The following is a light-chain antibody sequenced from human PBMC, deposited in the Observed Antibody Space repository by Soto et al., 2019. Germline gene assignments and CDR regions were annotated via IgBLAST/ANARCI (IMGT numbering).Light chain of an antibody. Sequence: VLTQSPGTLSLSPGERASLSCRASSTVDSIYLAWYQQKPGQAPRLLIDAASSRATGIPARFSGSGSETDFTLTISSLQSEDFAVYYCQQYNDWPSFGQGTKVDI. CDR3: QQYNDWPS. CDR2: AAS. V-gene: IGKV3-15*01. J-gene: IGKJ1*01. CDR1: STVDSIY.